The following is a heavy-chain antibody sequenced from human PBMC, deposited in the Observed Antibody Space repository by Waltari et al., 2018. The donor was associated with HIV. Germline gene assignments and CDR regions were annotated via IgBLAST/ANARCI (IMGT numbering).Heavy chain of an antibody. J-gene: IGHJ4*02. V-gene: IGHV4-4*02. CDR1: GGSLSSRHW. CDR3: TSRTDNYYDSSGYPY. CDR2: NYHSGST. Sequence: QVQLQESGPGLVKPSGTLSLTCAVSGGSLSSRHWWSWVRQPPGKGLEWIGENYHSGSTNYNPSLKSRVTISVDKSKNQFSLKLSSVTAADTAVYYCTSRTDNYYDSSGYPYWGQGTLVTVSS. D-gene: IGHD3-22*01.